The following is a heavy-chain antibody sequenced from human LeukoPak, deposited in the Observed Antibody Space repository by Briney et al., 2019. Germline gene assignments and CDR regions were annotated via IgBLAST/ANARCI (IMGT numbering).Heavy chain of an antibody. V-gene: IGHV1-18*01. CDR1: GYTFTRYG. CDR3: ARVEQLVEIDY. J-gene: IGHJ4*02. CDR2: ISGYNANT. D-gene: IGHD6-6*01. Sequence: ASVKVSCKASGYTFTRYGISWVRQAPGQGLEWMGWISGYNANTKYAQKLQGRVTMTTDTSTSTAYMELRSLRSDDTAVYYCARVEQLVEIDYWGQGTLVTVSS.